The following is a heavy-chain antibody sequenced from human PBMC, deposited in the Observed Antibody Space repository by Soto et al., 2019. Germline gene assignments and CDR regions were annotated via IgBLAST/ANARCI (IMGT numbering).Heavy chain of an antibody. D-gene: IGHD2-21*02. CDR3: ARQGAVTVMFYYHGMDV. V-gene: IGHV4-34*02. CDR1: GGSFGGYF. CDR2: INHGGIT. Sequence: QVQLQQWGAGLLKPSETLSLTCDVYGGSFGGYFWSWIRQPPGQGLEWIGEINHGGITNYNPSLKSRSTISVDTSKNQLSLKLSPVTAADAAVYYCARQGAVTVMFYYHGMDVWGQGTSVTVSS. J-gene: IGHJ6*02.